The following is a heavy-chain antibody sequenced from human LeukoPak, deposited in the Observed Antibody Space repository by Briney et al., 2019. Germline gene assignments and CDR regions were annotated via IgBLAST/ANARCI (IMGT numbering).Heavy chain of an antibody. CDR2: INHSGST. J-gene: IGHJ4*02. CDR1: GGSFSGYY. D-gene: IGHD6-6*01. CDR3: ARGRLAARHYFGY. V-gene: IGHV4-34*01. Sequence: SETLSLTCAVYGGSFSGYYWSWIRQPPGKGLEWIGEINHSGSTNYNPSLKSRVTISVDTSKNQFSLKLSSVTAADTAVYYCARGRLAARHYFGYWGQGTLVTVSS.